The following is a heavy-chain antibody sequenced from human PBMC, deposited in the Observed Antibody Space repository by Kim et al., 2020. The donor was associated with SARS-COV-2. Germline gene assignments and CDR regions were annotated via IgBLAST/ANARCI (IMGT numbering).Heavy chain of an antibody. V-gene: IGHV4-4*07. Sequence: SETLSLTCTVSGGSISSHYWSWVRQPAGKGLEWVGRILTGGHTNYNPSLKSRLTMSINTTMNHISLSLSSGTAADTAVYFCAADGSGYDHHYYGMEALG. CDR2: ILTGGHT. D-gene: IGHD5-12*01. CDR1: GGSISSHY. J-gene: IGHJ6*01. CDR3: AADGSGYDHHYYGMEA.